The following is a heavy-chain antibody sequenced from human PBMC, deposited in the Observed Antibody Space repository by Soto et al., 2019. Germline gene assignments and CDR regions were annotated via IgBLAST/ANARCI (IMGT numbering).Heavy chain of an antibody. D-gene: IGHD1-26*01. Sequence: GGSLRLSCVVSVFPFGANAMSWFRQAPGKGLEWVSGLSNTGRRTSYADSVKGRFNISRDNSENTVYLQMNSLRVEDTAVYYCATEMGATQGPFDNWGQGTLVTVSS. V-gene: IGHV3-23*01. J-gene: IGHJ4*02. CDR3: ATEMGATQGPFDN. CDR1: VFPFGANA. CDR2: LSNTGRRT.